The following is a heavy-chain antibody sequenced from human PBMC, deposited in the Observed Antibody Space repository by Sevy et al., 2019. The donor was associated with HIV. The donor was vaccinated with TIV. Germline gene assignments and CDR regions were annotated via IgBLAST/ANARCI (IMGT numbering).Heavy chain of an antibody. CDR2: ISYDGSKK. V-gene: IGHV3-30*18. CDR3: AKENYDVLTGSTNYALDM. D-gene: IGHD3-9*01. Sequence: GGSLRLSCAASGFTFSSYGMHWVRQAPGEGLDWVAFISYDGSKKYYVESVKGRFTVSRDKSKNTLYLQMNSLRIEDTAVYFCAKENYDVLTGSTNYALDMWGQGTMVTVSS. CDR1: GFTFSSYG. J-gene: IGHJ3*02.